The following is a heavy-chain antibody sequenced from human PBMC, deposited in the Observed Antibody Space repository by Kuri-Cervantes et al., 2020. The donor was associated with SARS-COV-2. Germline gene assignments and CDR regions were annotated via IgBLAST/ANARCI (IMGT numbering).Heavy chain of an antibody. CDR1: GFSFSVYA. J-gene: IGHJ4*02. CDR3: ASTQSRFLEWAPFDY. CDR2: ISYNGRNK. V-gene: IGHV3-30*04. D-gene: IGHD3-3*01. Sequence: GESLKISCAASGFSFSVYAMHWVRQAPGKGLEWVATISYNGRNKYYADSVKGRFTIPRDKSKNILTLQMNGLRPEDTAVYYCASTQSRFLEWAPFDYWGQGTLVTVSS.